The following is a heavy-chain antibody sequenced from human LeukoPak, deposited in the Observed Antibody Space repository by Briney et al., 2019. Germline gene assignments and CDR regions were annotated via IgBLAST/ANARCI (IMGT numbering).Heavy chain of an antibody. CDR1: GFTFSSYW. CDR2: IKQDGSEK. Sequence: GGSLRLSCAASGFTFSSYWMSWFRQAPGKGLEWLANIKQDGSEKYYVDSVKGRFTISRDNAKNSLYLQMNSLRAEDTAVYYCARFLAAAGTYYYYYGMDVWGQGTTVTVSS. D-gene: IGHD6-13*01. V-gene: IGHV3-7*01. J-gene: IGHJ6*02. CDR3: ARFLAAAGTYYYYYGMDV.